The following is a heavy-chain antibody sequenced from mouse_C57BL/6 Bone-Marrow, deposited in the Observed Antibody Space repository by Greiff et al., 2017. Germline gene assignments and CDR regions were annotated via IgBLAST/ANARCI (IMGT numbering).Heavy chain of an antibody. V-gene: IGHV7-3*01. D-gene: IGHD2-1*01. Sequence: EVQRVESGGGLVQPGGSLSLSCAASGFTFTDYYMSWVRQPPGKALEWLGFIRNKANGYTTEYSASVKGRFTISRDNSQSILYLQMNALRAEDSATYYCARSPSLWYSLAYWGQGTLVTVSA. J-gene: IGHJ3*01. CDR2: IRNKANGYTT. CDR1: GFTFTDYY. CDR3: ARSPSLWYSLAY.